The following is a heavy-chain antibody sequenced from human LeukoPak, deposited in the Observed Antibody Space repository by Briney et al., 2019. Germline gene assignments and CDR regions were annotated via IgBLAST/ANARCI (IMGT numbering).Heavy chain of an antibody. CDR1: GGSISSYY. Sequence: KPSETLSLTCTVSGGSISSYYWSWIRQPPGKGLDWIGYIYYSGSTNYNPSLKSRVTISVDTSKNQFSLKLSSVTAADTAVYYCARGNDFWSGSFDPWGQGTLVTVSS. CDR3: ARGNDFWSGSFDP. J-gene: IGHJ5*02. CDR2: IYYSGST. D-gene: IGHD3-3*01. V-gene: IGHV4-59*01.